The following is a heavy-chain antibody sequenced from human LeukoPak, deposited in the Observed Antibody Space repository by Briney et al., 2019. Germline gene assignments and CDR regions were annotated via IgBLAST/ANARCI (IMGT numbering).Heavy chain of an antibody. CDR3: ARGPPRGKYYYMDV. CDR1: GFTFSSFD. Sequence: PGGSLRLSCAASGFTFSSFDIHWVRQPTGQGLEWVSTIGTASDTYYPGSVEGRFTLSRDNAKNSLYLQMNSLTAGDTAVYYCARGPPRGKYYYMDVWGKGTMVTVSS. J-gene: IGHJ6*03. V-gene: IGHV3-13*01. CDR2: IGTASDT. D-gene: IGHD1-1*01.